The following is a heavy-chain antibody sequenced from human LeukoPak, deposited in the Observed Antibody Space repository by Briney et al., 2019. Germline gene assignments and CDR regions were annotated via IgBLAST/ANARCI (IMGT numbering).Heavy chain of an antibody. CDR2: FYYSGVT. CDR3: ARDSKREAKFDP. D-gene: IGHD2/OR15-2a*01. J-gene: IGHJ5*02. Sequence: PSETLSLTCTISGDSINSYHWSWLRQPPGSKLEWIGYFYYSGVTNYNPSLKSRVTMSLDTSKNQFSLKLSSVTAADTAVYYCARDSKREAKFDPWGQGTLVTVSS. V-gene: IGHV4-59*01. CDR1: GDSINSYH.